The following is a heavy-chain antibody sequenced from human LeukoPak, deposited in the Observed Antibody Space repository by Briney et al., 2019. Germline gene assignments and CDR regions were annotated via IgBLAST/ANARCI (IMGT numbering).Heavy chain of an antibody. CDR1: GYTLTRYS. Sequence: GASVKVSCKASGYTLTRYSINWLRQAPGQGLEWMGWISAYNGNTNYAQKLQGRVTMTTDTSTSTAYMELRSLRSDDTAVYYCAREGGTVVPADAGDYWGQGTLVTVSS. CDR3: AREGGTVVPADAGDY. V-gene: IGHV1-18*01. D-gene: IGHD2-2*01. CDR2: ISAYNGNT. J-gene: IGHJ4*02.